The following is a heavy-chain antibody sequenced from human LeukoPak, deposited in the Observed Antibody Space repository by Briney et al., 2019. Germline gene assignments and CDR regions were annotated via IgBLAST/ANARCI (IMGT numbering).Heavy chain of an antibody. J-gene: IGHJ4*02. CDR3: ARADYGDYVSGFGY. CDR2: INQDGSEK. CDR1: GFTFSIYW. D-gene: IGHD4-17*01. V-gene: IGHV3-7*01. Sequence: GGSLRLSCAASGFTFSIYWMSWVRQAPGKGLEWVANINQDGSEKYYVDSVKGRFTISRDNAKNSLYLQMNSLRAEDTAVYYCARADYGDYVSGFGYWGQGTLVTVSP.